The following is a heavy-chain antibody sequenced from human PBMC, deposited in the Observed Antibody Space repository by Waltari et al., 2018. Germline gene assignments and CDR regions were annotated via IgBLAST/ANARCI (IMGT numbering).Heavy chain of an antibody. Sequence: QLQLQESGPGLVKPSEPLSLPCPVSGGSISSSSYYWGGVRQPPGKGLEWIGSIYYSGSAYYNPSLKSRVTTSVDTPNNQFSLRLSSVTAADTAVYYCARQFTILGVTPFDYWGQGILVSVSS. D-gene: IGHD3-3*01. CDR3: ARQFTILGVTPFDY. J-gene: IGHJ4*02. CDR1: GGSISSSSYY. CDR2: IYYSGSA. V-gene: IGHV4-39*07.